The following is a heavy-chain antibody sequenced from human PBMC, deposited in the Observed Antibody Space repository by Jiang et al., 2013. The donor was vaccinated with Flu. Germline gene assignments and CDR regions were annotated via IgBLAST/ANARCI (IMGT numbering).Heavy chain of an antibody. CDR2: INPNSGDT. Sequence: GAEVKKPGASVKVSCKASGYTFTSHWMHWVRQAPGQGLEWMGWINPNSGDTNYAQNFQGRVTMTRDTSISTAYMELSRLRSDDTAVYYCASGSYYDSSGFSRTFVGFDYWGRGTL. CDR3: ASGSYYDSSGFSRTFVGFDY. V-gene: IGHV1-2*02. J-gene: IGHJ4*02. D-gene: IGHD3-22*01. CDR1: GYTFTSHW.